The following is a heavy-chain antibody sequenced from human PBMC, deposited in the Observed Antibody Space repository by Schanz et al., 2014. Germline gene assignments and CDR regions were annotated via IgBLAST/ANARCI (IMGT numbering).Heavy chain of an antibody. D-gene: IGHD2-2*01. V-gene: IGHV1-18*01. CDR3: ARDRRRYCSTASCLHDNWFDP. Sequence: QVQLVQSGAEVKKPGASVKVSCKASGYTFTSYGINWVRQAPGQGLEWMGWISAYNGNTNYAQKLQGRVTMTADTSTSTAYMDLRSLRSDDTAVYYCARDRRRYCSTASCLHDNWFDPWGQGTLVSVSS. J-gene: IGHJ5*02. CDR1: GYTFTSYG. CDR2: ISAYNGNT.